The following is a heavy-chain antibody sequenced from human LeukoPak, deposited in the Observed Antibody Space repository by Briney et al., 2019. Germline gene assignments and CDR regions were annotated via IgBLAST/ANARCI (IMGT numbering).Heavy chain of an antibody. CDR3: AKGLIAADFDY. CDR2: ISSSSSTI. J-gene: IGHJ4*02. Sequence: GGSLRLSCAASGFTFSSYSMNWVRQAPGKGLEWVSYISSSSSTISYADSVKGRFTISRDNSKNTLYLQMNSLRAEDTAVYYCAKGLIAADFDYWGQGTLVTVSS. CDR1: GFTFSSYS. D-gene: IGHD6-13*01. V-gene: IGHV3-48*01.